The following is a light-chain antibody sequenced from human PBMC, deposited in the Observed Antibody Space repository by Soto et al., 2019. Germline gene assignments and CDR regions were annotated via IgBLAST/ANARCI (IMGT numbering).Light chain of an antibody. Sequence: IVLTQSPGTLSLSPGEKATLSCRASQSVTNNYLAWYQQKPGQAPSLLIYGASSRATGIADRFSGSGSGTDFTLTITRLEPEDFAVYYCQQYGSSSWTFGQGTKVEIK. V-gene: IGKV3-20*01. CDR2: GAS. CDR1: QSVTNNY. J-gene: IGKJ1*01. CDR3: QQYGSSSWT.